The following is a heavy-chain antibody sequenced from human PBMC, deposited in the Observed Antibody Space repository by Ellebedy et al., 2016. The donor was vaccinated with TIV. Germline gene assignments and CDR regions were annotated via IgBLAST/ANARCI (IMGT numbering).Heavy chain of an antibody. J-gene: IGHJ5*02. CDR3: ARRGSYGDYAVQVNSWFDR. V-gene: IGHV3-7*01. CDR2: IYQDGSVQ. Sequence: GESLKISCVASGCSCRSYWMSWVRQAPGKGLEWVANIYQDGSVQYYLDSLKGRFTISRDNAINSLFLQMNSLRAGDTAVYYCARRGSYGDYAVQVNSWFDRWGRGTLVTVSS. CDR1: GCSCRSYW. D-gene: IGHD4-17*01.